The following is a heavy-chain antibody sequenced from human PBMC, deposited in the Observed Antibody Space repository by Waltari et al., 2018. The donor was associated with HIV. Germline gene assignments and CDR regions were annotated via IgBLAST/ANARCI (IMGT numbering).Heavy chain of an antibody. Sequence: QVQLVQSGAEVKKPGASIQISCKGSAYTVSNFNVNWVGQATVQGLEWMGWMNPNSGNAGYAPQFQGRVTMTRDTSIKTAYMELSGLRAEETAVYYCVTGGRLGAEGVSHDYWGQGTLVTVSS. V-gene: IGHV1-8*01. CDR1: AYTVSNFN. J-gene: IGHJ4*02. CDR2: MNPNSGNA. CDR3: VTGGRLGAEGVSHDY. D-gene: IGHD3-9*01.